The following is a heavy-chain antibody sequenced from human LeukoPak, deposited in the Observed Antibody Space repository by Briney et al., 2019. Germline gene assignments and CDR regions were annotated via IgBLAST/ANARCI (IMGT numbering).Heavy chain of an antibody. CDR1: GLAFSAYK. D-gene: IGHD2-15*01. CDR3: VVGGSPGY. Sequence: GGSLRLSCAASGLAFSAYKMHWVRQAPRKGLVWVSRISTDGYTTDYADFVQGRFTASRDNTKNTWSLEMNSLRAEDTVVYYCVVGGSPGYWGQGTLVSVSS. J-gene: IGHJ4*02. V-gene: IGHV3-74*01. CDR2: ISTDGYTT.